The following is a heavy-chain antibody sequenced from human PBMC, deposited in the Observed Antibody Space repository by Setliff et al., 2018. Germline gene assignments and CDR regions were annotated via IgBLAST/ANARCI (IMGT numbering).Heavy chain of an antibody. CDR3: ATPRSGIIDAFDI. V-gene: IGHV1-24*01. J-gene: IGHJ3*02. CDR2: FDPEDGET. Sequence: GASVKVSCKVSGYILTELSMHWVRQAPGKGLEWMGGFDPEDGETIYAQKFKGRVTMTEDTSTDTAYMELSSLRSEVTAVYYCATPRSGIIDAFDIWGQGTMVTVSS. CDR1: GYILTELS.